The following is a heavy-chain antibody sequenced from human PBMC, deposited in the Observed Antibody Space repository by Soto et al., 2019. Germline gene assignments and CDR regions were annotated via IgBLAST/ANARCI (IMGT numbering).Heavy chain of an antibody. Sequence: GASVKVSCKASGYTFISYDIAWLRHAPGQGLEWMGWISAYNGNTNYAQILQGRVTMTTDTSTTTAYMELRSLRSDDTAVYYCARVHPVTSGRMDVWGNGTTVTVSS. CDR2: ISAYNGNT. D-gene: IGHD4-17*01. J-gene: IGHJ6*03. CDR1: GYTFISYD. CDR3: ARVHPVTSGRMDV. V-gene: IGHV1-18*01.